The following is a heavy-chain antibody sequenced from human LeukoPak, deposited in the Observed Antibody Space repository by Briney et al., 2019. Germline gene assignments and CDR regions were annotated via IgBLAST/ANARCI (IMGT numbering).Heavy chain of an antibody. Sequence: GGSLRLSCAAPGFTFSSYGMHWVRQAPGKGLEWVAVIWYDGSNKYYADSVKGRFTISRDNSKNTLYLQMNSLRAEDTAVYYCARDSVVVAKAEGGLDYWGQGTLVTVSS. J-gene: IGHJ4*02. D-gene: IGHD2-15*01. CDR2: IWYDGSNK. CDR3: ARDSVVVAKAEGGLDY. V-gene: IGHV3-33*01. CDR1: GFTFSSYG.